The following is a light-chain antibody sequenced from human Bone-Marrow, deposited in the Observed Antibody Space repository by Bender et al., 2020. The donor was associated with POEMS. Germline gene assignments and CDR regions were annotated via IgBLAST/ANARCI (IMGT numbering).Light chain of an antibody. CDR2: DVR. CDR3: NSYTIGTTLVL. CDR1: SSDVVGHNY. V-gene: IGLV2-14*03. J-gene: IGLJ3*02. Sequence: QSALTQPASVSGSPGQSITISCTGISSDVVGHNYVSWYQQHPAKAPKLIIYDVRNRPSGVSNRFSGSTSGNMASLLISGLQAEDEADYYCNSYTIGTTLVLFGGGTKLTVL.